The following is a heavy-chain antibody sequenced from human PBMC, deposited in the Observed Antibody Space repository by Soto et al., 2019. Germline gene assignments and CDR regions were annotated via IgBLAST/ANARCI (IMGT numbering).Heavy chain of an antibody. V-gene: IGHV3-33*01. D-gene: IGHD1-7*01. CDR2: IWYDGSNK. CDR1: GFTFSSYG. J-gene: IGHJ5*02. CDR3: AREETGTTGDWLYP. Sequence: QVQLVESGGGVVQPGRSLRLSCAASGFTFSSYGMHWVRQAPGKGLEWVAVIWYDGSNKYYADSLKGRFAISIDNSKNTLYLQMNSLRAEDTAVYCCAREETGTTGDWLYPWGQGTLVTVSS.